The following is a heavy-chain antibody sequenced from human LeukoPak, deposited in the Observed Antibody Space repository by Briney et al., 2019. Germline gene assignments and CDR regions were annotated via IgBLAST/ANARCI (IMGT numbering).Heavy chain of an antibody. D-gene: IGHD6-6*01. CDR3: ARGREQLGDIDY. J-gene: IGHJ4*02. CDR2: IYYSGST. CDR1: GGSISSSSYY. V-gene: IGHV4-39*01. Sequence: ETLSLTCTVSGGSISSSSYYWGWIRQPPGKGLEWIGSIYYSGSTYYNPSLKSRVTISVDTSKNQFSLKLSSVTAADTAVYYCARGREQLGDIDYWGQGTLVTVSS.